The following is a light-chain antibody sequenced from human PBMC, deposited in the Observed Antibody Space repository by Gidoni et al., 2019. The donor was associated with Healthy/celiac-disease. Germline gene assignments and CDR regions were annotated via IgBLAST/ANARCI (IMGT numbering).Light chain of an antibody. J-gene: IGKJ3*01. CDR3: QQSYSTLLFT. V-gene: IGKV1-39*01. CDR1: QSISSY. Sequence: DIQMTQSPSSLSASVGDRVTITCRASQSISSYLNWYQQKPGKAATLLLYAASSLQSGVPSRFSGSGSGTDFTLTISSLQPEDVATYYCQQSYSTLLFTFGPGTKVDIK. CDR2: AAS.